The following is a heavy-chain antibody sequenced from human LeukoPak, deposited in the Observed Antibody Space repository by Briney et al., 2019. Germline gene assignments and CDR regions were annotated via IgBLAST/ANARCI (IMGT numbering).Heavy chain of an antibody. D-gene: IGHD3-16*01. CDR2: IYHSGST. CDR1: GYSISSGSY. Sequence: SETLSLTCTVSGYSISSGSYWGWIRQPPGEGLEWIGSIYHSGSTYYNPSLKSRVTISVDTSKNHFSLRLTSVTAADTAVYYCARQLDHYDNIYYFDYWGQGTLVTVSS. J-gene: IGHJ4*02. V-gene: IGHV4-38-2*02. CDR3: ARQLDHYDNIYYFDY.